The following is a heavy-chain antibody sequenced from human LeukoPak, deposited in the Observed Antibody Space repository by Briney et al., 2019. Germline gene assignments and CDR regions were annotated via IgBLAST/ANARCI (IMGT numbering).Heavy chain of an antibody. CDR3: ARGFCCSGWYGYYYMDV. V-gene: IGHV1-8*03. D-gene: IGHD6-19*01. J-gene: IGHJ6*03. CDR1: GYTLTRYD. Sequence: GASVKVSCKASGYTLTRYDINWLRQATGQGLEWMGWMNPNSGNTGYAQKFQGRVTITRNTSISTAYMELSSLRSDDTAVYDCARGFCCSGWYGYYYMDVWGKGTTVTVSS. CDR2: MNPNSGNT.